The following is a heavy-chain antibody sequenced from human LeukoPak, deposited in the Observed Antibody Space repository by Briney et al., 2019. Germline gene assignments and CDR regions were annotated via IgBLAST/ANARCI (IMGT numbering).Heavy chain of an antibody. J-gene: IGHJ4*02. D-gene: IGHD4-17*01. CDR1: GGTFSSYA. CDR3: ARDDGECLFDY. Sequence: GASVKVSCKASGGTFSSYAISWVRQAPGQGLEWVGRIIPIFGTANYAQKFQGRVTITMDESTSTAYMELSSLRSEDTAVYYCARDDGECLFDYWGQGTLVTVSS. V-gene: IGHV1-69*05. CDR2: IIPIFGTA.